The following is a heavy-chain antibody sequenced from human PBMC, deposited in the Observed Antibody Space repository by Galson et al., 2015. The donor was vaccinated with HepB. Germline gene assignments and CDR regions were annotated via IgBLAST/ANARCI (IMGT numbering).Heavy chain of an antibody. J-gene: IGHJ4*02. V-gene: IGHV3-15*01. CDR1: GFTFSYAW. CDR2: IKSKTDDGTI. CDR3: TTGANDFWSGYVTYVHYSHY. Sequence: SLRLSCAASGFTFSYAWMSWVRQAPGKGLEWVGRIKSKTDDGTIDYAAPVKGRFTISRDDSKNTLYLQMNSLKTEDTAVYYCTTGANDFWSGYVTYVHYSHYWGQGSLVTVSS. D-gene: IGHD3-3*01.